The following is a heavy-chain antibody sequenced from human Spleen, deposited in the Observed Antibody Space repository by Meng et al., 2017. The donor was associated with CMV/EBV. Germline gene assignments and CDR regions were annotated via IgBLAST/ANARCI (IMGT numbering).Heavy chain of an antibody. CDR3: ARVIRSSWNTYYFDY. V-gene: IGHV4-4*02. J-gene: IGHJ4*02. D-gene: IGHD6-13*01. CDR1: GGSISSSNW. CDR2: IYHSGST. Sequence: SGGSISSSNWWSWVRQPPGKGLEWIGEIYHSGSTNYNPSLKGRVTISVDKSKNQFSLKLSSVTAADTAVYYCARVIRSSWNTYYFDYWGQGTLVTVSS.